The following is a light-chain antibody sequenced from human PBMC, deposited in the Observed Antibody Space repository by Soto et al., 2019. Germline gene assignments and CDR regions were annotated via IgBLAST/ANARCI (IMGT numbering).Light chain of an antibody. CDR1: QNIFTS. J-gene: IGKJ4*01. V-gene: IGKV1-39*01. Sequence: DIQMTQSPSSLSASVGDSVTITCRASQNIFTSLNWLQQKRWRAPKVLISSASTLQSGVPSRFSGSGSGTDFTLTIGSLQPDDYATYYCQQNYSPFVSFGGGTTVEI. CDR2: SAS. CDR3: QQNYSPFVS.